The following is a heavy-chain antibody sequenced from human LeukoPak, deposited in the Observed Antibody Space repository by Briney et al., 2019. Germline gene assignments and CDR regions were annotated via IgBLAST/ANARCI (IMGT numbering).Heavy chain of an antibody. CDR1: GFTFSSFA. J-gene: IGHJ1*01. D-gene: IGHD6-13*01. CDR2: ISGGSTST. Sequence: GGSPRVSCVASGFTFSSFAMTWVRQAPGKGLEWVSAISGGSTSTYYTDSVKGRFTISRDNSKNTLFLQMNSLRAEDTAVYYCAKNFAAGTEYFQHWGQGTLVTVSS. V-gene: IGHV3-23*01. CDR3: AKNFAAGTEYFQH.